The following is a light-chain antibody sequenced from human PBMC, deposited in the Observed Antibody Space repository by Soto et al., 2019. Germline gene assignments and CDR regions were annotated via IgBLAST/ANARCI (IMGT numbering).Light chain of an antibody. CDR2: GAS. CDR1: QSVGNT. V-gene: IGKV3-15*01. J-gene: IGKJ1*01. CDR3: QQYNRRRT. Sequence: EIVLTQSPATLSVSPGERATLSCRASQSVGNTLAWYQQQPGQTPRLLIYGASTTATGIPARFSGSGSGTEFTLSISNLQSEDFAVYYCQQYNRRRTFGQGTKVDIK.